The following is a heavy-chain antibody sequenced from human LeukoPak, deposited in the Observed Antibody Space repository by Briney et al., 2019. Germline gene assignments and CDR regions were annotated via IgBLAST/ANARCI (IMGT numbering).Heavy chain of an antibody. CDR3: ARGIYTGLDFFGVVIIGAFDI. Sequence: KASETLSLTCTVSGGSISSYYWSWIRQPPGKGLEWIGYIYYSGSTNYNPSLKSRVTISVDTSKNQFSLKLSSVTAADTAVYYCARGIYTGLDFFGVVIIGAFDIWGQGTMVTVSS. V-gene: IGHV4-59*01. CDR1: GGSISSYY. CDR2: IYYSGST. D-gene: IGHD3-3*01. J-gene: IGHJ3*02.